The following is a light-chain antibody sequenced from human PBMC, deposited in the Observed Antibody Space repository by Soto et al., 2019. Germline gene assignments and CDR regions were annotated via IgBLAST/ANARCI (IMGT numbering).Light chain of an antibody. V-gene: IGLV2-23*01. CDR3: CSYARGSTYV. Sequence: QSVLTQPASVSGSPGQSITISCTGTSSDVGNYNLVSWYQQHPGKAPKLMIYEGSKRPSGVSNRFSGSKSDNTASLTISGLQAEDEAHYYCCSYARGSTYVFGTWTKLTVL. CDR1: SSDVGNYNL. J-gene: IGLJ1*01. CDR2: EGS.